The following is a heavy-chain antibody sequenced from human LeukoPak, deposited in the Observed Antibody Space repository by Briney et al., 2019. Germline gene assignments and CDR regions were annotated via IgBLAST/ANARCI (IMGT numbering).Heavy chain of an antibody. CDR2: IYYSGST. V-gene: IGHV4-59*12. CDR3: ARATTRGYSSGWVDY. CDR1: RGSINNYY. Sequence: KPSETLSLTCTVSRGSINNYYWSWIRQPPGKGLEWNGSIYYSGSTNYNPSLKSRVTISIDTSKNQFSLKLSSVTAADTAVYYRARATTRGYSSGWVDYWGQGTLVTVSS. D-gene: IGHD6-19*01. J-gene: IGHJ4*02.